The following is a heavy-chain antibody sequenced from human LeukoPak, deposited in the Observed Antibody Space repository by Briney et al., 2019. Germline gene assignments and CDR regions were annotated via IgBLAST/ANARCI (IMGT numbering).Heavy chain of an antibody. CDR3: ARDLVGYSYGSHFDY. CDR2: ISISGNT. Sequence: GGSLRLSCAASGFTLSSYAMSWVRQGPGKGLEWVSAISISGNTYHADSVKGRFTISRDSYKNSLYLQMNSLRAEDTAVYYCARDLVGYSYGSHFDYWGQGTLVTVSS. J-gene: IGHJ4*02. V-gene: IGHV3-23*01. CDR1: GFTLSSYA. D-gene: IGHD5-18*01.